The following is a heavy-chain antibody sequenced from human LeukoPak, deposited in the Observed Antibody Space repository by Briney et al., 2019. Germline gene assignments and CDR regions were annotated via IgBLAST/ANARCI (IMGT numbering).Heavy chain of an antibody. CDR1: GFTFSSYA. Sequence: PGGSLRLSCAASGFTFSSYAMSWVRQAPGKGLEWVSAISAGGSTYYADSVKGRFTISRDNSKNTLYLQMNSLRAEDTGVYYCAKRGQYYYDSSGYYYQDWDQGTLVIVSS. CDR2: ISAGGST. CDR3: AKRGQYYYDSSGYYYQD. J-gene: IGHJ4*02. D-gene: IGHD3-22*01. V-gene: IGHV3-23*01.